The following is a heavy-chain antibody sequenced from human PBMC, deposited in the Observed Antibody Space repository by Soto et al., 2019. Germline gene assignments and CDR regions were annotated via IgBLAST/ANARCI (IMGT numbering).Heavy chain of an antibody. Sequence: QVQLQESGPGLVKLSQTLSLTCNVSGESISSGGYYWSWIRHYPGKGLEWIGYIYDTESAYYNPSLKSRVTISMDTSKNQFAMRLSSVTAADTAVYYCARASSSSSAADYWGQGILGTVSS. J-gene: IGHJ4*02. CDR2: IYDTESA. CDR3: ARASSSSSAADY. D-gene: IGHD6-6*01. V-gene: IGHV4-31*03. CDR1: GESISSGGYY.